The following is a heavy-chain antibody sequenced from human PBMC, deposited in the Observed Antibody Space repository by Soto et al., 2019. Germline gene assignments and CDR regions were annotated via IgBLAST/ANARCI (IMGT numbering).Heavy chain of an antibody. Sequence: PGGSLRLSCATSGFSFSTDAMHWVRQAPGKGLEWLAIIWYDGSNKYYADSVKGRFTISRDNSKNTLYLQMNSLRAEDTAVYYCARDYGLAARHIEHWGQGTVVNVSS. J-gene: IGHJ1*01. CDR2: IWYDGSNK. CDR1: GFSFSTDA. D-gene: IGHD6-6*01. V-gene: IGHV3-33*01. CDR3: ARDYGLAARHIEH.